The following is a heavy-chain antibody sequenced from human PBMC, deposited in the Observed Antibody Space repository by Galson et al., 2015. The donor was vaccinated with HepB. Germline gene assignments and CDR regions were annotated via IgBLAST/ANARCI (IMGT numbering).Heavy chain of an antibody. CDR1: GYTFTSYY. D-gene: IGHD6-6*01. J-gene: IGHJ5*02. Sequence: SVKVSCKASGYTFTSYYMHWVRQAPGQGLEWMGIINPSGGSTSYAQKFQGRVTMTRDTSTSTVYMELGSLRSEDTAVYYCARAPSPYSSLSSSWGQGTLVTVSS. CDR3: ARAPSPYSSLSSS. V-gene: IGHV1-46*01. CDR2: INPSGGST.